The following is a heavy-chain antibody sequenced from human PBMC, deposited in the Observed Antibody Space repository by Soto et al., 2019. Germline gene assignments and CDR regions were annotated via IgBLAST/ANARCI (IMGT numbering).Heavy chain of an antibody. CDR2: ISYDGSNK. Sequence: QVQLVESGGGVVQPGRSLRLSCAASGFTFSSYAMHWVRQAPGKGLEWVAVISYDGSNKYYADSVKGRFTISRDNSKNTLYLQMNSRRAEDTAVYYCASPPLLSIVATIEPSFDYWGQGTLVTVSS. V-gene: IGHV3-30-3*01. D-gene: IGHD5-12*01. J-gene: IGHJ4*02. CDR3: ASPPLLSIVATIEPSFDY. CDR1: GFTFSSYA.